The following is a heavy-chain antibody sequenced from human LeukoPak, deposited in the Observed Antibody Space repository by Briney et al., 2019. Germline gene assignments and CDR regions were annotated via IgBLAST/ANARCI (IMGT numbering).Heavy chain of an antibody. D-gene: IGHD3-10*01. Sequence: SETLSLTCAVYGGSFSGYYWSWIRQPPGRGLEWIGEINHSGSTNYNPSLKSRVTISVDTSKNQFSLKLSSVTAADTAVYYCARGVRRFGELLDRGQGTLVTVSS. CDR3: ARGVRRFGELLD. CDR2: INHSGST. V-gene: IGHV4-34*01. J-gene: IGHJ4*02. CDR1: GGSFSGYY.